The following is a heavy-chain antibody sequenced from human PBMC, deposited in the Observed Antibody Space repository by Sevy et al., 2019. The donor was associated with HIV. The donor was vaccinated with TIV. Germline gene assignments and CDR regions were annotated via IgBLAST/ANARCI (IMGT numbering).Heavy chain of an antibody. D-gene: IGHD1-26*01. Sequence: ASVKVSCKASGFTVTSSAVQWVRQARGQRLEWIGWSVVGSGNTNYEQKFQERATITRDMSTGTAYMELSSLRSEDTAVYYCAALLHSGTDYWGQGTLVTVSS. CDR3: AALLHSGTDY. V-gene: IGHV1-58*01. J-gene: IGHJ4*02. CDR2: SVVGSGNT. CDR1: GFTVTSSA.